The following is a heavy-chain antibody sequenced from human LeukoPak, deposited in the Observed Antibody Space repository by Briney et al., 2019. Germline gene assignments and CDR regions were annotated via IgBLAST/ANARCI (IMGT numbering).Heavy chain of an antibody. J-gene: IGHJ4*02. Sequence: SETLSLTCTISGDSISGYYWSWIRKPPGKGLEWIGYIYYSGSTKYNPSLKSRVTISVDTSKNQFSLKLTSVTAADTAVYYCARDPGDRLDYWGQGTLVTVSS. CDR1: GDSISGYY. CDR3: ARDPGDRLDY. CDR2: IYYSGST. V-gene: IGHV4-59*01. D-gene: IGHD1-14*01.